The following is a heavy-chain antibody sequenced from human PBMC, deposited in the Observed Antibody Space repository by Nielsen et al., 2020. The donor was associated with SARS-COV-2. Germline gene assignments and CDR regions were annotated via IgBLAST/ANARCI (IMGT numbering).Heavy chain of an antibody. CDR1: GFTFSKFP. J-gene: IGHJ4*02. D-gene: IGHD4-17*01. CDR2: ISYGGDNE. Sequence: GESLKISCAASGFTFSKFPMHWVRQAPGKGLEWLAIISYGGDNEHYADSVKGRFTVSRDNSKDTLHLQMNSLRAEDTAVHYCARASLDEGDYGPTTYYPDYWGQGTLVTVSS. CDR3: ARASLDEGDYGPTTYYPDY. V-gene: IGHV3-30-3*01.